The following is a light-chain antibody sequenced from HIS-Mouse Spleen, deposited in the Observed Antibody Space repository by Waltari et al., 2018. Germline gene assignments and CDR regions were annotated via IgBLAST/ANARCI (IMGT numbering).Light chain of an antibody. J-gene: IGKJ2*01. CDR1: QSVSSIY. V-gene: IGKV3-20*01. Sequence: EIVLTQSPGTLSLSPGERATLSFRASQSVSSIYLAWYQQKPGQAPRPRIYGASSRATGIPDRFSGSGSGTDFTLTISRLEPEDFAVYYCQQYGSSPPYTFGQGTKLEIK. CDR2: GAS. CDR3: QQYGSSPPYT.